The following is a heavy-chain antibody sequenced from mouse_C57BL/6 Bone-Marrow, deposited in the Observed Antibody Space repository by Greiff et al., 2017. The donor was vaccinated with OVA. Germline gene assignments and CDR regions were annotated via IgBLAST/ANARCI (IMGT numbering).Heavy chain of an antibody. V-gene: IGHV14-4*01. D-gene: IGHD2-4*01. CDR1: GFNIKDDY. CDR2: IDPENGDT. Sequence: EVQLQQSGAELVRPGASVKLSCTASGFNIKDDYMHWVKQRPEQGLEWIGWIDPENGDTEYASKFQGKATITADKSSNTAYLQLSSLTSEDTAVYYCTTGVITRFAYWGQGTLVTVSA. J-gene: IGHJ3*01. CDR3: TTGVITRFAY.